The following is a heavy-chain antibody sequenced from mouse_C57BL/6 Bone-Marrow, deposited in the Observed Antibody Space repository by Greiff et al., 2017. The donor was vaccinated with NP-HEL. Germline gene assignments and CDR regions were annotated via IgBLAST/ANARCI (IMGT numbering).Heavy chain of an antibody. CDR3: ARPTAQATVSLDC. CDR2: IDPSDSYT. D-gene: IGHD3-2*02. V-gene: IGHV1-59*01. Sequence: QVQLKQPGAELVRPGTSVKLSCKASGYTFTSYWMHWVKQRPGQGLEWIGVIDPSDSYTNYNQKFKGKATLTVDTSSSTAYMQLSSLTSEDSAVYYCARPTAQATVSLDCWGQGTTLTVSS. CDR1: GYTFTSYW. J-gene: IGHJ2*01.